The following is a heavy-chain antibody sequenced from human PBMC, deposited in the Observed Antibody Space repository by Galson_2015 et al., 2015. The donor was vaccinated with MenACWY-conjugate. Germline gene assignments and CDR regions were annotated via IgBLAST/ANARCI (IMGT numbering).Heavy chain of an antibody. J-gene: IGHJ4*02. Sequence: SLRLSCAASGFAFTNQAMSWVRQAPGKGLEWVSSISGSGSITYYAESVKGRFTISRDNSKNTLYLEMNSLRAEDTATYYCANGLRSGTYRCGQGVLVTVSS. CDR2: ISGSGSIT. CDR1: GFAFTNQA. V-gene: IGHV3-23*01. D-gene: IGHD3-10*01. CDR3: ANGLRSGTYR.